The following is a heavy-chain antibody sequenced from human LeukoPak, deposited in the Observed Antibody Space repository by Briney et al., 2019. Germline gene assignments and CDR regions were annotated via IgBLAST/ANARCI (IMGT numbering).Heavy chain of an antibody. Sequence: PGGSLRLSCAASGFTVSTNLMSWVRQAPGKGLEWVSVIYSGSSTYYADSVKGRFTISRDNSKNTLYLQMNSLRAEDTAVYYCARIKRENIAAAGTVDSWGQGTLVTVSS. CDR3: ARIKRENIAAAGTVDS. V-gene: IGHV3-66*01. CDR1: GFTVSTNL. D-gene: IGHD6-13*01. J-gene: IGHJ4*02. CDR2: IYSGSST.